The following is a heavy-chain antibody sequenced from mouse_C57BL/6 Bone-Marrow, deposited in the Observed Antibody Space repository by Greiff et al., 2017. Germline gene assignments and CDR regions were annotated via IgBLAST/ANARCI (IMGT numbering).Heavy chain of an antibody. J-gene: IGHJ2*01. CDR3: ARSFIYY. CDR1: GYTFTSYW. CDR2: IHPNRGST. V-gene: IGHV1-64*01. Sequence: VQLQQPGAELVKPGASVKLSCKASGYTFTSYWVHWVKQRPGQGLAWIGMIHPNRGSTNYNEKFKSKATRTVDTSSSTAYMRRSSLTSEDSAVYCCARSFIYYWGQGTTLTVSS. D-gene: IGHD1-1*01.